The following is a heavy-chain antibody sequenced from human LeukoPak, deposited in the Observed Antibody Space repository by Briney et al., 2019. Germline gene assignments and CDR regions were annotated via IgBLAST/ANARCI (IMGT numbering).Heavy chain of an antibody. J-gene: IGHJ4*02. CDR2: IYTSGST. Sequence: SETQSLTCTVSGGSISSGSYDWSWIRQPAGKGLHWIVPIYTSGSTNYNPSLKSRVTISVDTSKNQFSLKLSSVTAADTAVYYCAKVGHIHDQYYDILTGYYRGYYFDYWGQGTLVTVSS. CDR1: GGSISSGSYD. CDR3: AKVGHIHDQYYDILTGYYRGYYFDY. V-gene: IGHV4-61*02. D-gene: IGHD3-9*01.